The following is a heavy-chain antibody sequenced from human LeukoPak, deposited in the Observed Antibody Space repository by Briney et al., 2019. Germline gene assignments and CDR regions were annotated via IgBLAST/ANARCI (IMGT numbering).Heavy chain of an antibody. CDR2: TYTSGSL. D-gene: IGHD3-22*01. J-gene: IGHJ4*02. Sequence: SETLSLTCTVSGVSISSYYWSWIRQPAGKGLDWIGRTYTSGSLNYNPSLKSRVTMSVDTSKNQFSLKLNSVTAADTAVYYCARGGYYYDTSDWGQGTLVTVSS. CDR3: ARGGYYYDTSD. CDR1: GVSISSYY. V-gene: IGHV4-4*07.